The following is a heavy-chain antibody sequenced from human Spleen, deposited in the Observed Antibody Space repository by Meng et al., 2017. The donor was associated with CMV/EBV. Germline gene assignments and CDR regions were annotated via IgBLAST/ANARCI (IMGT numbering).Heavy chain of an antibody. D-gene: IGHD1-26*01. CDR3: ATLGRRYGMDA. CDR2: INSDGSST. Sequence: GGSLRLSCAASGFTFSSYWMHWVRQAPGKGLVWVSRINSDGSSTSYADSVKGRFTISRDNAKNTLYLQMNSLRAEDTAVYYCATLGRRYGMDAWGQGTTVTVSS. V-gene: IGHV3-74*01. CDR1: GFTFSSYW. J-gene: IGHJ6*02.